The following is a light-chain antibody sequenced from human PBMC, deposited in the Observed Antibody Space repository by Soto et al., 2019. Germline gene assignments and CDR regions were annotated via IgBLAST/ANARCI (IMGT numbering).Light chain of an antibody. J-gene: IGKJ4*01. V-gene: IGKV1-33*01. CDR1: HDISNF. Sequence: DFQLTQSPSSLSASVGDRVTITCQASHDISNFLNWYQQRPGKAPNLLIYDASNLQTDVPSRFSGGGSGTHFTLTISSLQPEDVATYYCQLYDSLPLLTFGGGTKVEIK. CDR2: DAS. CDR3: QLYDSLPLLT.